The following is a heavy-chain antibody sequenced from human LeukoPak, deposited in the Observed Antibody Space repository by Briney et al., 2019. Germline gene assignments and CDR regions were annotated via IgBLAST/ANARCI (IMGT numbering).Heavy chain of an antibody. CDR1: GFTVSSNY. CDR3: ARVWSVEWELPHYFDY. Sequence: GGSLRLSCAASGFTVSSNYISWVRQAPGKGLEWVSVIYSGGSTYYADSVKGRFTISRDNSKNTLYLQMNSLRAEDTAVYYCARVWSVEWELPHYFDYWGQGTLVTVSS. CDR2: IYSGGST. D-gene: IGHD1-26*01. V-gene: IGHV3-66*02. J-gene: IGHJ4*02.